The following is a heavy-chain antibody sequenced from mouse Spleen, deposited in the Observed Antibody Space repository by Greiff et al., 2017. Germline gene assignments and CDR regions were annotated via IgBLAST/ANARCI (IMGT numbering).Heavy chain of an antibody. CDR1: GYSITSDYA. J-gene: IGHJ1*01. CDR2: ISYSGST. Sequence: EVKLQESGPGLVKPSQSLSLTCTVTGYSITSDYAWNWIRQFPGNKLEWMGYISYSGSTSYNPSLKSRISITRDTSKNQFFLQLNSVTTEDTATYYCARELPYWYFDVWGAGTTVTVSS. V-gene: IGHV3-2*02. D-gene: IGHD2-1*01. CDR3: ARELPYWYFDV.